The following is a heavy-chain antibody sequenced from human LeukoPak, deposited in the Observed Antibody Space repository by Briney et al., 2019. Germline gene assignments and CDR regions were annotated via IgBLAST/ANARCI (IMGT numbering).Heavy chain of an antibody. V-gene: IGHV4-39*01. D-gene: IGHD2-8*02. CDR2: VHYDGSR. Sequence: SETLSLTCTVSGGSVSSSSYYWGWIRQAPGKGLEWIGTVHYDGSRYYDTSLKSRVTISVDSSKNQLSLKLSFVTATDTAVYYCARHYCTGGLCYLDYWGQGSLVTVSS. J-gene: IGHJ4*02. CDR3: ARHYCTGGLCYLDY. CDR1: GGSVSSSSYY.